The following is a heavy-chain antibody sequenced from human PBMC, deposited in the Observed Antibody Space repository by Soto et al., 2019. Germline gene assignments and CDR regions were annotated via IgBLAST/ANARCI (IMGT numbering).Heavy chain of an antibody. CDR1: GGSISSSSYF. CDR3: ARVYGDYTPYNWFDP. Sequence: SETLSLTCTVSGGSISSSSYFWGWIRQPPGKGLEWIGSIYYSGTTYYNPSLKSRVTISVDTSKNQFSLKLSSVTAADTAVYYCARVYGDYTPYNWFDPWGQGTLVTVSS. V-gene: IGHV4-39*01. J-gene: IGHJ5*02. D-gene: IGHD4-17*01. CDR2: IYYSGTT.